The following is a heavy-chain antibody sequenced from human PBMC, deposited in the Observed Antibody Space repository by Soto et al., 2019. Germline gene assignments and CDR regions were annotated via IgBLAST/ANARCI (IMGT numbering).Heavy chain of an antibody. D-gene: IGHD3-9*01. Sequence: ASVKVSCKAPGYTFTSYDINWVRQATGQGLEWMGWMNPNSGNTGYAQKFQGRVTMTRNTSISTAYMELSSLRSEDTAVYYCARDNYDILTGYYRGNWFDPWGQGTLVTVPQ. J-gene: IGHJ5*02. CDR3: ARDNYDILTGYYRGNWFDP. CDR1: GYTFTSYD. V-gene: IGHV1-8*01. CDR2: MNPNSGNT.